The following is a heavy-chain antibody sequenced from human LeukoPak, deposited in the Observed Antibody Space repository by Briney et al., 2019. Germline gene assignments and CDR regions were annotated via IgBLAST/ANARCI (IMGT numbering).Heavy chain of an antibody. Sequence: ASVTVSFKASGYTFTSYYMHWVRQAPGQGVEGMGIINPSGGSTSYAQKFQGRVTMTRDTSTSTVYMELSSLRSEDTAVYYCARADGYDWAVGYWGQGTLVTVSS. CDR3: ARADGYDWAVGY. CDR1: GYTFTSYY. V-gene: IGHV1-46*01. D-gene: IGHD5-12*01. CDR2: INPSGGST. J-gene: IGHJ4*02.